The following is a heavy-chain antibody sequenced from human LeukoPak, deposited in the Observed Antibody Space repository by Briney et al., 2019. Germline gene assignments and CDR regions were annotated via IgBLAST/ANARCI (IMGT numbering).Heavy chain of an antibody. CDR3: AKGGSGSYYLAYFDY. V-gene: IGHV3-9*01. CDR1: GFTFDDYA. J-gene: IGHJ4*02. CDR2: ISWNSGSI. D-gene: IGHD3-10*01. Sequence: GGSLRLSCAASGFTFDDYAMHWVGQAPGKGLEWVSGISWNSGSIGYADSVKGRFTISRDNAKNSLYLQMNSLRAEDTALYYCAKGGSGSYYLAYFDYWGQGTLVTVSS.